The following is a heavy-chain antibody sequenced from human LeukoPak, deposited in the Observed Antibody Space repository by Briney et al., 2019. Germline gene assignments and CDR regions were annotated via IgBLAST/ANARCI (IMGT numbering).Heavy chain of an antibody. V-gene: IGHV1-8*01. J-gene: IGHJ4*02. Sequence: GASVKVSCKASGYTFTSYDINWVRQATGQGLEWMGWMNPNSGNTGYAQKFQGRVTMTRNTSISTAYMELSSLRSEDTAVYYCARDQDYYGSGRNPHFDYWGQGTLVTVSS. CDR2: MNPNSGNT. CDR3: ARDQDYYGSGRNPHFDY. CDR1: GYTFTSYD. D-gene: IGHD3-10*01.